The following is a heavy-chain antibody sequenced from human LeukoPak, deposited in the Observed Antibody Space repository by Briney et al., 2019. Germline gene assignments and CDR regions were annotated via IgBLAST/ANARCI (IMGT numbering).Heavy chain of an antibody. CDR2: INPNIGGT. CDR3: ARAEEIAAAGTSWFDP. V-gene: IGHV1-2*02. D-gene: IGHD6-13*01. Sequence: APVKASCKASGYTFTGYYMHSVRQAPGQGVECRGWINPNIGGTNYAQKFQGRVTMTRDTSISTAYMELSRLRSDDTAVYYCARAEEIAAAGTSWFDPGGQGTLVTVSS. CDR1: GYTFTGYY. J-gene: IGHJ5*02.